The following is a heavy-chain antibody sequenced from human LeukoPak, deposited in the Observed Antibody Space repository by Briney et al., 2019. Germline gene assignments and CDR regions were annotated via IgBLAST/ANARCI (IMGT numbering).Heavy chain of an antibody. J-gene: IGHJ4*02. CDR1: GGSISSYY. D-gene: IGHD4-23*01. V-gene: IGHV4-59*01. CDR3: AREAGRGGNDYYFDY. Sequence: PSETLSLTCTVSGGSISSYYWSSIRQPPGKGLEWIGNIDYSGTPNYTPSLKSRVIISLDTSKTHFSLKLSAVTAADTAVYYCAREAGRGGNDYYFDYWGQGTLVTVSS. CDR2: IDYSGTP.